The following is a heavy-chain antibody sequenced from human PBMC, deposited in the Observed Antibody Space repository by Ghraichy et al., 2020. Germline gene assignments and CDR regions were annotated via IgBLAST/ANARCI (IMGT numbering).Heavy chain of an antibody. CDR3: ARGPWGREGYYGVSYGMDV. D-gene: IGHD3-16*01. V-gene: IGHV4-34*01. CDR2: IHYSGNT. CDR1: GESFNGYY. Sequence: SETLSLTCAVYGESFNGYYWTWIRQPPWKGLEWIGEIHYSGNTNYDPSLRSRVTISVDTSKKEFSLRLTAVTAADTALYYCARGPWGREGYYGVSYGMDVWGQGTTVTVSS. J-gene: IGHJ6*02.